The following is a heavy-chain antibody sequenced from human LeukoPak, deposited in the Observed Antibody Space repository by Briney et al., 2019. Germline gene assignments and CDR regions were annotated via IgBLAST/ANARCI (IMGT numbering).Heavy chain of an antibody. V-gene: IGHV3-30-3*01. Sequence: GGSLRLSCAASGFTFSSYAMHWVRQAPGKGLEWVAVISYDGSNKYYADSVKGRFTISRDNSKNTLYLQMNSLRAEDTAVYYCARDRRSSWYTPLGYWGQGTLVTVSS. CDR1: GFTFSSYA. CDR2: ISYDGSNK. D-gene: IGHD6-13*01. J-gene: IGHJ4*02. CDR3: ARDRRSSWYTPLGY.